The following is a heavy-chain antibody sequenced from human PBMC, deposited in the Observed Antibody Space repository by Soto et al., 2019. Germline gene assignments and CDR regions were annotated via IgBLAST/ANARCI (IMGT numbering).Heavy chain of an antibody. CDR3: ARGITHYNMDV. D-gene: IGHD3-10*01. V-gene: IGHV1-18*04. Sequence: QVQLVQSGGEVRKPGASVKVSCKTSGYTFTNNGINWVRQAPGQGLEWMGWISGYNANTKYAQKFQGRVTLTTDTLRSTAFMALRSLSSDDPAVFSCARGITHYNMDVWGQGTTVTVSS. J-gene: IGHJ6*02. CDR2: ISGYNANT. CDR1: GYTFTNNG.